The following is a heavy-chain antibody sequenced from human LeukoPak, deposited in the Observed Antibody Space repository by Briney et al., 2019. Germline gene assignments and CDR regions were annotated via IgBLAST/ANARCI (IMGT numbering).Heavy chain of an antibody. J-gene: IGHJ1*01. V-gene: IGHV3-23*01. CDR1: GFTFSNSA. Sequence: GGSLRLSCAASGFTFSNSATCWVRQAPGKGLEWVSGISRGGGSTYYADSVKGRFTISRDNSKNTLYLQMNSLRAEDTAVYYCAKDIYYDSSGYYSNPEHWGQGTLVTVSS. CDR3: AKDIYYDSSGYYSNPEH. CDR2: ISRGGGST. D-gene: IGHD3-22*01.